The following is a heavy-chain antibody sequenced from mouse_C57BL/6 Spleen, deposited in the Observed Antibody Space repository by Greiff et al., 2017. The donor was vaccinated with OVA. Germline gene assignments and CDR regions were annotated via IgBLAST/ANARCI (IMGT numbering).Heavy chain of an antibody. CDR3: ARNYDYADY. J-gene: IGHJ2*01. V-gene: IGHV1-50*01. D-gene: IGHD2-4*01. CDR1: GYTFTSYW. CDR2: IDPSDSYT. Sequence: QVQLQQPGAELVKPGASVKLSCKASGYTFTSYWMQWVKQRPGQGLEWIGAIDPSDSYTNYNQKFKGKATLTVDTSSSTAYMQLSSLTSDDSAVYYCARNYDYADYWGQGTTLAVSS.